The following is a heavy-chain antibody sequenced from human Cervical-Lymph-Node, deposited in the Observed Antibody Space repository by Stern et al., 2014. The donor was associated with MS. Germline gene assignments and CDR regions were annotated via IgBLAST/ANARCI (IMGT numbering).Heavy chain of an antibody. CDR3: ARRAPYSSSSWVGYYGMDI. CDR2: IYYSGTT. J-gene: IGHJ6*02. CDR1: GGSISSTTYY. D-gene: IGHD6-6*01. Sequence: QVQLQESGPGLVKPSETLSLTCTVSGGSISSTTYYWGWIRQPPGKGLEWIGTIYYSGTTYYNPSLKSRVTISVATSKNQVSLKLSSVTAADTAVYYCARRAPYSSSSWVGYYGMDIWGQGTTVTVSS. V-gene: IGHV4-39*01.